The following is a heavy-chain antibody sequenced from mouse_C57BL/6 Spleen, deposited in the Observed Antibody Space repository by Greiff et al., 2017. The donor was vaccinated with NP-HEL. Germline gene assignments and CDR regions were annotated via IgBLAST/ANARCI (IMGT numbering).Heavy chain of an antibody. CDR1: GFNIKDYY. CDR2: IDPEDGDT. CDR3: TRDYVYAMDY. D-gene: IGHD2-4*01. Sequence: VQLQQSGAELVRPGASVKLSCTASGFNIKDYYMHWVKQRPEQGLEWIGRIDPEDGDTEYAPKFQGKATMTADTSSTTAYLQLSSLTSEDTAVYYCTRDYVYAMDYWGQGTSVTVSS. V-gene: IGHV14-1*01. J-gene: IGHJ4*01.